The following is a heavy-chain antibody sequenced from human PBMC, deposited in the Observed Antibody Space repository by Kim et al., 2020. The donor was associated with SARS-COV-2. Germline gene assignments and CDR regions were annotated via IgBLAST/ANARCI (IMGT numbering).Heavy chain of an antibody. Sequence: GESLKISCKGSGYSFTSYWISWVRQMPGKGLEWMGRIDPSDSYTNYSPSFQGHVTISADKSISTAYLQWSSLKASDTAMYYCATIAVAGTFFSKETNFDYWGQGTLVTVSS. D-gene: IGHD6-19*01. CDR2: IDPSDSYT. V-gene: IGHV5-10-1*01. J-gene: IGHJ4*02. CDR1: GYSFTSYW. CDR3: ATIAVAGTFFSKETNFDY.